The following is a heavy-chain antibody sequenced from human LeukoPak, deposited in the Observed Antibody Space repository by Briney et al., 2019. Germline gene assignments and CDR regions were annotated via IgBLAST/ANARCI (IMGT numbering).Heavy chain of an antibody. Sequence: GGSLRLSCAASGFTFSSYGMHWVRQAPGKGLEWVAFIRYDGSNKYYADSVKGRFTISRDNSKNTLYLQMNSLRAEDTAVYYCAREGRNGGKIGTFDYWGQGTLVTVSS. CDR1: GFTFSSYG. V-gene: IGHV3-30*02. D-gene: IGHD4-23*01. J-gene: IGHJ4*02. CDR3: AREGRNGGKIGTFDY. CDR2: IRYDGSNK.